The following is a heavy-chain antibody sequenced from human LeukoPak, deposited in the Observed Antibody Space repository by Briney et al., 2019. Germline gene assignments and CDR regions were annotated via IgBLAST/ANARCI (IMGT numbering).Heavy chain of an antibody. V-gene: IGHV1-18*01. CDR2: ITTYNGNT. CDR1: GYTFTSFG. Sequence: ASVKVSCKASGYTFTSFGISWVRQAPGQGLEWMGWITTYNGNTNYVQKLQGRVSMTTDTSTSTAYMELRSLRSDDTAVYYCARGRDYYGSSGYHQPESFDYWGQGNLVTVSS. J-gene: IGHJ4*02. CDR3: ARGRDYYGSSGYHQPESFDY. D-gene: IGHD3-22*01.